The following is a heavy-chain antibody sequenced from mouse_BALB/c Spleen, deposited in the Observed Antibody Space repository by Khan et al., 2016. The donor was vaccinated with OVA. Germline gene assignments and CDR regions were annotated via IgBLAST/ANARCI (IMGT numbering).Heavy chain of an antibody. CDR3: ARREKYGYDPSWFAY. CDR1: GYTFTSYW. D-gene: IGHD2-2*01. V-gene: IGHV1-61*01. J-gene: IGHJ3*01. CDR2: IDPSDSET. Sequence: VQLQQPGAELVRPGASVKLSCKASGYTFTSYWMNWVKQRPGQGLEWIGMIDPSDSETHYNQIFKDKATLTVDKSSSPAYMHLSSLTSEDSAVYYCARREKYGYDPSWFAYWGQGTLVTVSA.